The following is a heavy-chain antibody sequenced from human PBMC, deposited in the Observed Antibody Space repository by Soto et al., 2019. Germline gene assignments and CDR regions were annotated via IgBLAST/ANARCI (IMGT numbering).Heavy chain of an antibody. D-gene: IGHD6-6*01. CDR3: ARRGGSSSRYYYYALDV. CDR1: GGSMNNGGYY. CDR2: IYSNGDT. V-gene: IGHV4-31*02. J-gene: IGHJ6*02. Sequence: SETLSLTXSVSGGSMNNGGYYWSWIRQLPGKGLEWIGYIYSNGDTYYNPSFKSRLTISVDTSKNQFSLNLTSVTAADTAVYYCARRGGSSSRYYYYALDVWGQGTTVTVSS.